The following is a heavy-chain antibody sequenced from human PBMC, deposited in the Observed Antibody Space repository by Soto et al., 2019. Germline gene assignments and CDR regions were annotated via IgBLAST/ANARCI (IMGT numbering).Heavy chain of an antibody. CDR2: ISHDGNNE. CDR3: ARDWGIAARHYYYGMDV. V-gene: IGHV3-30*03. J-gene: IGHJ6*02. Sequence: QPGGSLRLSCAASGFPFSSYGMHWVRQAPGKGLEWVALISHDGNNEFYVDSVKGRFTISRDNAKNSLYLQMNSLRAEDTAVYYCARDWGIAARHYYYGMDVWGQGTTVTVSS. D-gene: IGHD6-6*01. CDR1: GFPFSSYG.